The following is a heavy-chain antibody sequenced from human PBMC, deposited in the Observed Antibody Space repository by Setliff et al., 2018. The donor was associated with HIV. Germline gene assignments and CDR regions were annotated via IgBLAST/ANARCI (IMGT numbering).Heavy chain of an antibody. J-gene: IGHJ5*02. Sequence: SETLSLTCTVSGGSISSYYWSWIRQPAGKGLEWIGRIYTSGSTDYNPSLKSRVTMSVDTSKNQFSLKLSSVTAADTAVYYCARDTTPGIGQAANWFDPWGQGTLVTVSS. D-gene: IGHD1-1*01. CDR3: ARDTTPGIGQAANWFDP. CDR2: IYTSGST. CDR1: GGSISSYY. V-gene: IGHV4-4*07.